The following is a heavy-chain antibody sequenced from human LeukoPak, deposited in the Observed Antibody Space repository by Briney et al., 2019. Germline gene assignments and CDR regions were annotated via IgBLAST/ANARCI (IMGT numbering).Heavy chain of an antibody. CDR3: AGLPGTTVLFGYYYYGMDV. D-gene: IGHD1-7*01. CDR1: GFTFSSYA. V-gene: IGHV3-23*01. Sequence: GASLRLSCAASGFTFSSYAMSWVRQAPGKGLEWVSAISGSGGSTYYADSVKGRFTISRDNSKNTLYLQMNSLRAEDTAVYYCAGLPGTTVLFGYYYYGMDVWGQGTTVTVSS. CDR2: ISGSGGST. J-gene: IGHJ6*02.